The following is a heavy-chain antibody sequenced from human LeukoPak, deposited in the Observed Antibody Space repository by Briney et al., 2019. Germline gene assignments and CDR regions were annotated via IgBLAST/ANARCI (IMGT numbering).Heavy chain of an antibody. CDR2: IKQDGSEK. D-gene: IGHD2-15*01. Sequence: PGGSLRLSCAASGFTFSSYWMSWVRRAPGKGLEWVANIKQDGSEKYYVDSVKGRFTISRDNAKNSLYLQMNSLRAEDTAVYYCARSVVVVAATHLYYYYYMDVWGKGTTVTVSS. V-gene: IGHV3-7*01. J-gene: IGHJ6*03. CDR3: ARSVVVVAATHLYYYYYMDV. CDR1: GFTFSSYW.